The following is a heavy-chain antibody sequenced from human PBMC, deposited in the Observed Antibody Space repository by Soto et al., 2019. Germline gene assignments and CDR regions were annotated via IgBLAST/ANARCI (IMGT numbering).Heavy chain of an antibody. CDR1: GFTFSSYS. D-gene: IGHD3-22*01. V-gene: IGHV3-23*04. J-gene: IGHJ4*02. CDR3: ASTYDSSGYHRY. CDR2: ISGSGGST. Sequence: EVQLVESGGGLVKPGGSLRLSCAASGFTFSSYSMNWVRQAPGKGLEWVSAISGSGGSTYYADSVKGRFTISRDNSKNTLYLQMNSLRAEDTAVYYCASTYDSSGYHRYWGQGTLVTVSS.